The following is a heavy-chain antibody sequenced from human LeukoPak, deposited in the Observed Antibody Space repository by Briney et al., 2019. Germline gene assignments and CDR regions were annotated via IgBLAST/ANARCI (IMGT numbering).Heavy chain of an antibody. V-gene: IGHV3-7*01. D-gene: IGHD3-3*01. CDR2: IKQDGSEK. Sequence: PGGSLRLSCAASGFTFRSYAMSWVRQAPGKGLEWVANIKQDGSEKYYVDSVKGRFTISRDNAKNSLYLQMNSLRAEDTAVYYCARDPVTIFGVVIRNYYYYGMDVWGQGTTVTVSS. J-gene: IGHJ6*02. CDR3: ARDPVTIFGVVIRNYYYYGMDV. CDR1: GFTFRSYA.